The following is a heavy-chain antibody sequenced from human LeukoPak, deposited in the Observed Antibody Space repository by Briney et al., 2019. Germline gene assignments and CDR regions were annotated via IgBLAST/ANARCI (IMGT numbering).Heavy chain of an antibody. CDR2: INPSGGST. V-gene: IGHV1-46*01. Sequence: ASVKVSCKASGYTFTSYYMHWVRQAPGQGLEWMGIINPSGGSTSYAQKFQGRVTMTTDTSTTTAYMELRSLRSDDTAVYYCARVWVGATYAPGYWGQGTLVTVSS. J-gene: IGHJ4*02. CDR1: GYTFTSYY. D-gene: IGHD1-26*01. CDR3: ARVWVGATYAPGY.